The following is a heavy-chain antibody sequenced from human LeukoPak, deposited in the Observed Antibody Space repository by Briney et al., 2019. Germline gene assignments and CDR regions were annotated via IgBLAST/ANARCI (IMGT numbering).Heavy chain of an antibody. D-gene: IGHD2-8*02. CDR1: GFTFSTFW. Sequence: GGSLRLSCAASGFTFSTFWMTWVRQAPGKGLEWVANIKPDGSEKSYVDSVKGRFTISRDNAKNLLYLEMNSLRAEDTALYYCTTNTGDDWGQGTLVTVSS. CDR2: IKPDGSEK. CDR3: TTNTGDD. V-gene: IGHV3-7*01. J-gene: IGHJ4*02.